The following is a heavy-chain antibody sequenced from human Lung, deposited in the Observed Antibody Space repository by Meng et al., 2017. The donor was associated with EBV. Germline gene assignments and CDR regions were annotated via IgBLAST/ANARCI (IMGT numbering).Heavy chain of an antibody. Sequence: QGQLQESGPGLVKPSGTLALTCAVSGGPLSSRNWWSWGRQPPGKGLEWIGEIYHSGSTNYNPSLKSRVTISVDESKNQFSLRLSSVTAADTAVYYCARVGAYCGGDCYHPRWGQGTLVTVSS. D-gene: IGHD2-21*02. CDR3: ARVGAYCGGDCYHPR. CDR2: IYHSGST. V-gene: IGHV4-4*02. CDR1: GGPLSSRNW. J-gene: IGHJ4*02.